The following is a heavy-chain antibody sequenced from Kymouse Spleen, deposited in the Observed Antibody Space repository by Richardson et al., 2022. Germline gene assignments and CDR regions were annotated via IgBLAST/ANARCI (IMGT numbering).Heavy chain of an antibody. Sequence: QVQLVESGGGVVQPGRSLRLSCAASGFTFSSYGMHWVRQAPGKGLEWVAVISYDGSNKYYADSVKGRFTISRDNSKNTLYLQMNSLRAEDTAVYYCAKRGVTYNWNKDYYYGMDVWGQGTTVTVSS. CDR2: ISYDGSNK. CDR1: GFTFSSYG. CDR3: AKRGVTYNWNKDYYYGMDV. V-gene: IGHV3-30*18. J-gene: IGHJ6*02. D-gene: IGHD1-20*01,IGHD1-7*01.